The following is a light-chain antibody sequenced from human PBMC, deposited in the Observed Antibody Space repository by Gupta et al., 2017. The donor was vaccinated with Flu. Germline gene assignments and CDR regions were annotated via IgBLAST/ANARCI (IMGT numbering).Light chain of an antibody. V-gene: IGLV1-44*01. CDR1: TSNIGSNV. Sequence: QSVPTQPPSASGTPGQRVTISCSGGTSNIGSNVLNWYQHFPGTAPKLLMYSTDQRPSGVPDRFSGSKSGTSASLAISGLQSEDEADYYCVTWDDSLNGQVFGGGTKLTV. CDR2: STD. CDR3: VTWDDSLNGQV. J-gene: IGLJ3*02.